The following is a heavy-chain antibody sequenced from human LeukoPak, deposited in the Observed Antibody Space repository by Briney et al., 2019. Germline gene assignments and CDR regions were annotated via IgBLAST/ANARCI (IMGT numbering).Heavy chain of an antibody. CDR1: GFTFSSYA. D-gene: IGHD2-15*01. CDR3: GSCSGGSCHSGWFDP. CDR2: ISGSGGGT. Sequence: GGSLRLSCAASGFTFSSYAMSWVRQAPGKGLEWVSGISGSGGGTYYADSVKGRFTISRDNSKNTLYLQMNSLRAEDTAVYYCGSCSGGSCHSGWFDPWGQGTLVTVSS. V-gene: IGHV3-23*01. J-gene: IGHJ5*02.